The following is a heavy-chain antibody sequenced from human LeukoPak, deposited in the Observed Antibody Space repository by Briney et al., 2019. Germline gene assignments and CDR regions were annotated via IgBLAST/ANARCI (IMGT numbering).Heavy chain of an antibody. V-gene: IGHV3-21*01. D-gene: IGHD1-26*01. CDR2: ISSSSTYI. Sequence: GGSLRLSCAASRFTFSSYSMNWVRQAPGKGLEWVSSISSSSTYIYYADSVKGRFTISRDNAKNSLYLQMNSLRAEDTAVYYCAREVVGATGEFDYWGQGTLVTVSS. J-gene: IGHJ4*02. CDR3: AREVVGATGEFDY. CDR1: RFTFSSYS.